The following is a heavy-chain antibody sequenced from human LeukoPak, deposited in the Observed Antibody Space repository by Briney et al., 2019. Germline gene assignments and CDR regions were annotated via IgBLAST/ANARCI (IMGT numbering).Heavy chain of an antibody. D-gene: IGHD7-27*01. CDR2: ISGSGGST. V-gene: IGHV3-23*01. J-gene: IGHJ4*02. CDR3: ARDDNWGFDY. CDR1: GFTFSSYA. Sequence: PGGALRLCCAASGFTFSSYAMSSVRQAPAKGLQWVSTISGSGGSTYYGDSVKGRFTISRENSKNTLYLQMNSLRAEDTAVYYCARDDNWGFDYWGQGALFTVSS.